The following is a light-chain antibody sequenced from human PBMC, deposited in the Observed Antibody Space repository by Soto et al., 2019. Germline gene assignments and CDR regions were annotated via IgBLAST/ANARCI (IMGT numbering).Light chain of an antibody. CDR1: SSNIGSNT. J-gene: IGLJ3*02. V-gene: IGLV1-44*01. CDR2: SNN. Sequence: QLVLTQPPSASGTPGQRVTISCSGSSSNIGSNTVNWYQQLPGTAPKLLSYSNNQRPSGVPDRFSGSKSGTSASLAISGLQSEDEADYYCAAWDDSLNGWVFGGGTQLTVL. CDR3: AAWDDSLNGWV.